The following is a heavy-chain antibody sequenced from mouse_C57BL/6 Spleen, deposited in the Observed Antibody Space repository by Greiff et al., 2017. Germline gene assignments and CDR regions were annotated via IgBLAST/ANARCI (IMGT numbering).Heavy chain of an antibody. V-gene: IGHV1-82*01. CDR1: GYAFSSSW. Sequence: VQLQQSGPELVKPGASVKISCKASGYAFSSSWMNWVKQRPGKGLEWIGRIYPGDGDTNYNEKFKGKATLTADKSSSTADMQLSSLTSEDSAVYFCARGEGYWGQGTTLTVSS. CDR3: ARGEGY. D-gene: IGHD2-13*01. J-gene: IGHJ2*01. CDR2: IYPGDGDT.